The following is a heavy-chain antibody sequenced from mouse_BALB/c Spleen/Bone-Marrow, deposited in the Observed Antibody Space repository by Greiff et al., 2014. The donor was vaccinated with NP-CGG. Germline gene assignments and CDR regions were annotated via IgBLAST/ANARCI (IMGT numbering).Heavy chain of an antibody. CDR2: INPGSDSS. CDR3: ARAIYYDYDDGGPFAY. Sequence: VKVVESGAELVRPGTSVKVSCKASAYAFTNYLIEWIKKRPGQGLEWIGAINPGSDSSTYNEKFRGKATLTADNSSSTAYMQLSSLTSDDSAVYFCARAIYYDYDDGGPFAYGGQGTLVTVSA. CDR1: AYAFTNYL. D-gene: IGHD2-4*01. J-gene: IGHJ3*01. V-gene: IGHV1-54*01.